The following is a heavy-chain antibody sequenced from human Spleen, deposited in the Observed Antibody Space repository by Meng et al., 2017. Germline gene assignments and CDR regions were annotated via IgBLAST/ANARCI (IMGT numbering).Heavy chain of an antibody. Sequence: QVQLQQWGAGLLKPSETLSRTCAVYGGSFSGYYWSWIRQPPGKGLEWIGEINHSGSTNYNPSLKSRVTISVDTSKNQFSLKLSSVTAADTAVYYCARAILKWFGYDYWGQGTLVTVSS. J-gene: IGHJ4*02. D-gene: IGHD3-10*01. CDR2: INHSGST. CDR1: GGSFSGYY. V-gene: IGHV4-34*01. CDR3: ARAILKWFGYDY.